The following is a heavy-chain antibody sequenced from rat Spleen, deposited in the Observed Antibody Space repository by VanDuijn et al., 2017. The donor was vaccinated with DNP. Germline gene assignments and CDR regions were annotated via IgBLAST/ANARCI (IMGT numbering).Heavy chain of an antibody. D-gene: IGHD1-3*01. Sequence: EVQLVESGGGXXQPGXXLSLSCXXXGXXXRNXXXAWVRQAPAKGLGEAASISTGGDSTYYRDSGKGRFTISRDNAKNTLYLQMDSLRSEDTATYYCASLWTLAYWGQGTLVTVSS. CDR1: GXXXRNXX. CDR3: ASLWTLAY. V-gene: IGHV5S13*01. CDR2: ISTGGDST. J-gene: IGHJ3*01.